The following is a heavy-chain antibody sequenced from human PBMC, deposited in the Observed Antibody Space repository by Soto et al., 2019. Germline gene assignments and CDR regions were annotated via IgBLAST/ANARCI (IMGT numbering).Heavy chain of an antibody. D-gene: IGHD1-1*01. J-gene: IGHJ4*02. CDR3: ARGRYGDY. CDR1: GYTFTSYG. Sequence: QVHLVQSGAEVKKPGASVKVSCKASGYTFTSYGITWVRQAPGQGLEWMGWISAHNGNTDYAQKLQGRVIVTRDTSTCTAYMEPRSLISDDTAVYYCARGRYGDYWGQRALVTGSS. V-gene: IGHV1-18*01. CDR2: ISAHNGNT.